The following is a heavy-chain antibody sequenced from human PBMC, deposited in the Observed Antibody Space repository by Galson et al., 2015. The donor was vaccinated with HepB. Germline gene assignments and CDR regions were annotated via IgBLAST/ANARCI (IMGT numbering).Heavy chain of an antibody. Sequence: SLRLSCAASGFTFSSYAMHWVRQAPGKGLEWVAVISYDGSNKYYADSVKGRFTISRDNSKNTLYLQMNNLRTEDSAVYYCATGVDYGDYTGSGWGQGTLVTVSS. V-gene: IGHV3-30-3*01. CDR2: ISYDGSNK. J-gene: IGHJ4*02. D-gene: IGHD4-17*01. CDR1: GFTFSSYA. CDR3: ATGVDYGDYTGSG.